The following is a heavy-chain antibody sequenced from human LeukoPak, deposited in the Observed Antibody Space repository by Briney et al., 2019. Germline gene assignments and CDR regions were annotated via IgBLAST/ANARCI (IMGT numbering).Heavy chain of an antibody. J-gene: IGHJ4*02. CDR3: ARDWGGWNQAY. CDR2: INTNTGNP. CDR1: GYTFTSYG. Sequence: ASVKVSCKASGYTFTSYGISWVRQAPGQGLEWMGWINTNTGNPTYAQGFTGRFVFSLDTSVSTAYLRISSLKAEDTAVYYCARDWGGWNQAYWGQGTLVTVSS. D-gene: IGHD1-1*01. V-gene: IGHV7-4-1*02.